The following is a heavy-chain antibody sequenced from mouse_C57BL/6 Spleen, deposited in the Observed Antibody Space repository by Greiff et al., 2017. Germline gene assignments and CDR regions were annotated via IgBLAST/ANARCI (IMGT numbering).Heavy chain of an antibody. V-gene: IGHV1-64*01. Sequence: QVHVKQPGAELVKPGASVKLSCKASGYTFTSYWMHWVKQRPGQGLEWIGMIHPNSGSTNYNEKFKSKATLTVDKSSSTAYMQLSSLTSEDSAVYYCAPIYYDYDGGFAYWGQGTLVTVSA. CDR1: GYTFTSYW. CDR3: APIYYDYDGGFAY. J-gene: IGHJ3*01. D-gene: IGHD2-4*01. CDR2: IHPNSGST.